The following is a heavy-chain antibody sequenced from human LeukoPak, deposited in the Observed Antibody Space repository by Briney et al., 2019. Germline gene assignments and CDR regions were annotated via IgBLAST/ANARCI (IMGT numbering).Heavy chain of an antibody. J-gene: IGHJ4*02. CDR3: ASRAYYYDSSGYGPFDF. D-gene: IGHD3-22*01. CDR1: GGSFSGYY. CDR2: INDSGST. Sequence: PSETLSLTCAVLGGSFSGYYWSWIRQPPGKGLEWIGAINDSGSTNYNPSLKSRVSISVDTSKTHFSLELSSVTAADTAVYYCASRAYYYDSSGYGPFDFWGQGTLVTVSS. V-gene: IGHV4-34*01.